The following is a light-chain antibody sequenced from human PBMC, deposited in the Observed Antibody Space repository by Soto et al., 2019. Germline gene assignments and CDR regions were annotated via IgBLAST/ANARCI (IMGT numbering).Light chain of an antibody. CDR3: CSYAGSNNLI. CDR1: SSDIGAYNY. CDR2: EVS. V-gene: IGLV2-8*01. J-gene: IGLJ1*01. Sequence: QSALTQPPSASGSPGQSVTISCTGTSSDIGAYNYVSWYQQYPGKAPKLMIFEVSKRPSGVPDRFSGSKSGNTASLTVSGLEADDEADYYCCSYAGSNNLIFGTGTKLTVL.